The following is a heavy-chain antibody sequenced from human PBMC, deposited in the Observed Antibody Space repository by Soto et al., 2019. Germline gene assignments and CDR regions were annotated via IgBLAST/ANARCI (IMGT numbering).Heavy chain of an antibody. CDR1: GGSISTYY. CDR2: IYYSGST. D-gene: IGHD3-22*01. CDR3: ARAPTSSGYYSNFDY. J-gene: IGHJ4*02. V-gene: IGHV4-59*01. Sequence: QVQLQESGPGLVKPSETLSLTCTVSGGSISTYYWSWIRQPPGKGLEWIGYIYYSGSTNYNPSLMGRVTISVDTSKNQFSLKLSSVTAADTAVYYCARAPTSSGYYSNFDYWGQGTLVTVSS.